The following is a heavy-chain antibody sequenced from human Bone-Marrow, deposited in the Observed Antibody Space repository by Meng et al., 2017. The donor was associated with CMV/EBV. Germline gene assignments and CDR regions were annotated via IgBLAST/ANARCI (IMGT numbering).Heavy chain of an antibody. CDR3: ARQYYDFWSGYYNYGMDV. CDR2: IKQDGSEK. Sequence: GESLKISCAASGFTFSSYWMSWVRQAPGKGLEWVANIKQDGSEKYYVDSVKGRFTISRDNAKNSLYLQMNSLRAEDTAVYYCARQYYDFWSGYYNYGMDVWGQGPTVTGYS. V-gene: IGHV3-7*01. J-gene: IGHJ6*01. CDR1: GFTFSSYW. D-gene: IGHD3-3*01.